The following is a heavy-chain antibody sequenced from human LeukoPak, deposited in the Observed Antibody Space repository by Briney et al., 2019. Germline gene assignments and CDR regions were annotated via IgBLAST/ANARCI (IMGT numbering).Heavy chain of an antibody. CDR2: INAGNGNT. J-gene: IGHJ4*02. CDR1: GYTFTSYA. Sequence: GASVKVSCKASGYTFTSYAMHWVRQAPGQRLEWMGWINAGNGNTKYSQKFQGRVAITRDTSASTAYMELSSLRSEDTAVYYCARDQGYYGSGIHWGQGTLVTVSS. CDR3: ARDQGYYGSGIH. D-gene: IGHD3-10*01. V-gene: IGHV1-3*01.